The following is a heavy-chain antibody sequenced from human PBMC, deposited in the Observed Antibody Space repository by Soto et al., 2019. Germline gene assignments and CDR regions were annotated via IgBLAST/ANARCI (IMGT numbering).Heavy chain of an antibody. CDR3: ARHDFRTRKSYGDIPHFDY. Sequence: AETLSLTCTVSGGSISSYYWSWIRQPPGKGLEWIGYIYYSGSTNYNPSLKSRVTISVDTSKNQFSLKLSSVTAADTAVYYCARHDFRTRKSYGDIPHFDYWGQGTLVTVSS. J-gene: IGHJ4*02. D-gene: IGHD5-18*01. CDR1: GGSISSYY. CDR2: IYYSGST. V-gene: IGHV4-59*08.